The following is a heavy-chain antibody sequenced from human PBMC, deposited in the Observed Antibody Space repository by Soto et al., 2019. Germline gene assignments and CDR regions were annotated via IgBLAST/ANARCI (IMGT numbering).Heavy chain of an antibody. CDR3: FSRRLANFAS. CDR1: GYTFSNND. J-gene: IGHJ5*01. CDR2: TNPNSGNT. Sequence: ASVKVSCRAAGYTFSNNDINWVRQATGQGLAWMGGTNPNSGNTGYAQKFQGRVTMTRDTSITTAYMELSSPTSEDTAVYSCFSRRLANFASWGQGAQVTVSS. V-gene: IGHV1-8*01. D-gene: IGHD2-2*01.